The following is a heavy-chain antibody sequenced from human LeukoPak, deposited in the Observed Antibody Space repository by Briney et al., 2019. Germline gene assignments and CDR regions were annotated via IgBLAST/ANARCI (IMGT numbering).Heavy chain of an antibody. J-gene: IGHJ4*02. D-gene: IGHD6-13*01. CDR2: ISYDGSNK. CDR3: AKDVAYSSTWYPFDY. Sequence: GRSLRLSCAASGFTFSSYAMHWVRQAPGKGLEWVAVISYDGSNKYYADSVKGRFTISRDNSKKTLYLQMNSLRAEDTAVYYCAKDVAYSSTWYPFDYWGQGTLVTVSS. V-gene: IGHV3-30-3*01. CDR1: GFTFSSYA.